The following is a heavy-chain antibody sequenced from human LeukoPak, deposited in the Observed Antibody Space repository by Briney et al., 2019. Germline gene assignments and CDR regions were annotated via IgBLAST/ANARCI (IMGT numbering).Heavy chain of an antibody. J-gene: IGHJ4*02. CDR3: ARSGCSGGSCYGVFDY. V-gene: IGHV3-21*01. D-gene: IGHD2-15*01. CDR2: ISGSSIYI. CDR1: GFTFSSYT. Sequence: GGSLRLSCAASGFTFSSYTMNWVRQAPGKGLEWVSSISGSSIYIYYADSAKGRFTISRDNAKNSLYLRMNSLRAEDTAVYYCARSGCSGGSCYGVFDYWGQGTLVTVSS.